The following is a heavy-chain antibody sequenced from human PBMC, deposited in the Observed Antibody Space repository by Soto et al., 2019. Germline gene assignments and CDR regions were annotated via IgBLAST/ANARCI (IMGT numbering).Heavy chain of an antibody. CDR3: ASGYCISTSCYFFNIPEGYYYYGMDV. Sequence: SVKVSCKASGGTFSSYAISWVRQAPGQGLEWMGGIIPIFGTANYAQKFQGRVTITADESTSTAYMELSSLRSEDTAVYYCASGYCISTSCYFFNIPEGYYYYGMDVWSQGTTVTVSS. J-gene: IGHJ6*02. CDR1: GGTFSSYA. V-gene: IGHV1-69*13. D-gene: IGHD2-2*01. CDR2: IIPIFGTA.